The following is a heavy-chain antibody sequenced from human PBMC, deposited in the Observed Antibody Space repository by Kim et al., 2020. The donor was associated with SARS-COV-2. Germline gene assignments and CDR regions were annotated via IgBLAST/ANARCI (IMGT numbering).Heavy chain of an antibody. CDR3: ARLVCSSISCYAFDY. Sequence: GESLKISCKASGYNFGTYWIGWVRQMPGKGLEWMGVIYPGDSDTRHNPSFQGQVTVSVDKSISTAYLQWSSLKAADTAKYFCARLVCSSISCYAFDYWGQGTLVTVSS. CDR2: IYPGDSDT. CDR1: GYNFGTYW. J-gene: IGHJ4*02. D-gene: IGHD2-2*01. V-gene: IGHV5-51*01.